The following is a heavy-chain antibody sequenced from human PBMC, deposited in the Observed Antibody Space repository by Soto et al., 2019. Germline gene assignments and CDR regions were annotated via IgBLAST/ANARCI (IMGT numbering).Heavy chain of an antibody. V-gene: IGHV3-23*01. Sequence: GGSLRLSCAASGFTFTNHGMSWVRQAPGRGLEWVSAITNTGGATNYADSVKGRFTISRDNSKNTLYVEMNSLRAEDTAVYYCARRGATGAFDVWGHGTMVTVAS. J-gene: IGHJ3*01. CDR2: ITNTGGAT. CDR1: GFTFTNHG. CDR3: ARRGATGAFDV. D-gene: IGHD1-26*01.